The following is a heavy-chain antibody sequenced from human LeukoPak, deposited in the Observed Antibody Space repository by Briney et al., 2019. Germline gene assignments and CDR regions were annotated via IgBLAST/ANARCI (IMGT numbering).Heavy chain of an antibody. CDR2: IIPIFGTA. D-gene: IGHD3-9*01. J-gene: IGHJ1*01. CDR1: GGTFSSYA. V-gene: IGHV1-69*05. Sequence: ASVKVSCKASGGTFSSYAISWVRQAPGQGLEWMGRIIPIFGTANYAQKFQGRVTITTDESTSTAYMELSSLRSEDTAVYYCARAERTYYDILTGYYNREEYFQHWGQGTLVTVSS. CDR3: ARAERTYYDILTGYYNREEYFQH.